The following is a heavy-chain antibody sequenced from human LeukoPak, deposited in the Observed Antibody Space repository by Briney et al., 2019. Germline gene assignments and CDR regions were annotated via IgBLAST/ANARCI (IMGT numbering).Heavy chain of an antibody. CDR1: GFTFGSYS. CDR3: ARGLEMATSDY. Sequence: GGSLRLSCAASGFTFGSYSMNWVRQAPGKGLEWVSSISSSSSYIYYADSVKGRFTISRDNAKNSLYLQMNSLRAEDTAVYYCARGLEMATSDYWGQGTLVTVSS. J-gene: IGHJ4*02. V-gene: IGHV3-21*01. D-gene: IGHD5-24*01. CDR2: ISSSSSYI.